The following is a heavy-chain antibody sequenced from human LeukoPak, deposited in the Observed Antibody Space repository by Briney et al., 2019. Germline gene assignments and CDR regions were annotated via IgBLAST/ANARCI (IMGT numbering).Heavy chain of an antibody. V-gene: IGHV3-43*02. CDR1: GFTFDDYA. Sequence: GGSLRLSCAASGFTFDDYAMHWVRQTPGKGLEWVSLISGDGGNIYYADSVKGRFTISRDNSKNTLYLQMNSLRAEDTAVYYCARADDYRNYYYGMDVWGQGTTVTVSS. CDR3: ARADDYRNYYYGMDV. J-gene: IGHJ6*02. D-gene: IGHD4-11*01. CDR2: ISGDGGNI.